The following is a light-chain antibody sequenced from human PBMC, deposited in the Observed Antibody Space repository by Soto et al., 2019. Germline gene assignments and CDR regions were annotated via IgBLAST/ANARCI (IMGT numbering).Light chain of an antibody. CDR1: QSISSW. Sequence: DIQMTQSPSTLSASAGDRVTITCRASQSISSWLAWYQQKPGKAPKLLIYKASSLEGGVPSRFSGSGSGTEFTLTISSLQPDYFATFYCQQYNSYPITFGQGTRLEIK. CDR2: KAS. V-gene: IGKV1-5*03. CDR3: QQYNSYPIT. J-gene: IGKJ5*01.